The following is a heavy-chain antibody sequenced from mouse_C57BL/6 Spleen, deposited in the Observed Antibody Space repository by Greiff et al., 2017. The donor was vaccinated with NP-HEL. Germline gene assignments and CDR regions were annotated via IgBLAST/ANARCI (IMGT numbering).Heavy chain of an antibody. CDR2: IDPSDSYT. D-gene: IGHD6-1*01. Sequence: QVQLQQSGAELVKPGASVKLSCKASGYTFTSYWMQWVKQRPGQGLEWIGEIDPSDSYTNYNQKFKGKATLTVDTSSSTAYMQLSSLTSEDSAVYYCARWGRGGADYWGQVTTLTVSS. J-gene: IGHJ2*01. CDR1: GYTFTSYW. CDR3: ARWGRGGADY. V-gene: IGHV1-50*01.